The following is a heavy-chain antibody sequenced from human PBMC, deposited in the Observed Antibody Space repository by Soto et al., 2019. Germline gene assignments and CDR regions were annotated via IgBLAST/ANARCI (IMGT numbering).Heavy chain of an antibody. V-gene: IGHV4-30-2*01. Sequence: SETLSLTCAVSGGSISSGGYSWSWIRQPPGKGLEWIGYIYHSGSTYYNPSLKSRVTISVDRSKNQFSLKLSSVTAADTAVYYCAIGRDCSGGSCYSWFWFDPWGHGT. CDR2: IYHSGST. CDR3: AIGRDCSGGSCYSWFWFDP. J-gene: IGHJ5*02. D-gene: IGHD2-15*01. CDR1: GGSISSGGYS.